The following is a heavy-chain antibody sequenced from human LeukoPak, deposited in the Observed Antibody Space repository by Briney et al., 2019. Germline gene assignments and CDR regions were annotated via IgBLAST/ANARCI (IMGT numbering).Heavy chain of an antibody. Sequence: SETLSLTCSVSGGSISGYYWSWIRQPAGKGLEWIGRIYSPGSTNYNPSVKSRVTLSTDTSKNQFSLTLTSVTAADTAIYYCAREIRVGGRGGFGPWGQGTLVTVSS. J-gene: IGHJ5*02. CDR1: GGSISGYY. V-gene: IGHV4-4*07. CDR2: IYSPGST. CDR3: AREIRVGGRGGFGP. D-gene: IGHD2-15*01.